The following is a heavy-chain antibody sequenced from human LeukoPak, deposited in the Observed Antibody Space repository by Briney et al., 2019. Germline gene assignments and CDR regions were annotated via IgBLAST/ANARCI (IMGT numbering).Heavy chain of an antibody. CDR1: GFTFNTFG. CDR3: AKNYYDSSGYYYWAFDY. J-gene: IGHJ4*02. V-gene: IGHV3-30*18. CDR2: TSFDGSNK. Sequence: GGSLTLSCAASGFTFNTFGMHWVRQAPGKGLEWMAVTSFDGSNKYYADSVKGRFTISRDNSKNTLYLQMNSLRAEDTAVYYCAKNYYDSSGYYYWAFDYWGQGTLVTVSS. D-gene: IGHD3-22*01.